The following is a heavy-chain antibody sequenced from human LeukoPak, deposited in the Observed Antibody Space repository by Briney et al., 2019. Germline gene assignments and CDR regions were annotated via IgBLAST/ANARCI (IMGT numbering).Heavy chain of an antibody. D-gene: IGHD6-13*01. Sequence: PGGSLRLSCAASGFTVSSNYMSWVRQAPGKGLEWVSVIYSGGSTYYADSVKGRFTISRDHSKNTLYLQMNSLRAEDTALYYCAKDPGIAAAGTLPLDYWGQGTLVTVSS. CDR1: GFTVSSNY. CDR2: IYSGGST. V-gene: IGHV3-66*01. J-gene: IGHJ4*02. CDR3: AKDPGIAAAGTLPLDY.